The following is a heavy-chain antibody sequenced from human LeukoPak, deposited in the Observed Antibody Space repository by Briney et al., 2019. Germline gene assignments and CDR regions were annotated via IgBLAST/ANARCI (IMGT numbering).Heavy chain of an antibody. D-gene: IGHD3-3*01. J-gene: IGHJ6*03. CDR2: MKQDGSEK. CDR3: ARDRRAPYYDFRSGYIDHYYMDV. Sequence: PGRSLRLSCAASGFTFSHFAMHWVRQAPGKGPEWVANMKQDGSEKFYMDSVKGRFTISRDNAKNSLYLQMNSLRAEDTAVYYCARDRRAPYYDFRSGYIDHYYMDVWGKGTTVTVPS. CDR1: GFTFSHFA. V-gene: IGHV3-7*01.